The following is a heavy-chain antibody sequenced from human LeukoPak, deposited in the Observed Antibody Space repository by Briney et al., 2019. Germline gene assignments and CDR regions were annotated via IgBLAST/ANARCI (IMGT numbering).Heavy chain of an antibody. CDR1: GFTFSNLW. D-gene: IGHD6-13*01. CDR2: IKQDGSEK. Sequence: GGSLRLSCAASGFTFSNLWMSWVRQAPGKGLKWVANIKQDGSEKYYVDSVKGRFTISRDNAQNSLYLQMNSLRAEDTAIYYCATSTAATGTDWGQGTLVTVSS. V-gene: IGHV3-7*03. CDR3: ATSTAATGTD. J-gene: IGHJ4*02.